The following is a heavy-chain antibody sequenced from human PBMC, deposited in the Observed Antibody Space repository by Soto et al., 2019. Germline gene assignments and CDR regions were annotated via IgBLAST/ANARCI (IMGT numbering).Heavy chain of an antibody. CDR2: IWYDGSNK. CDR3: ARDRNWYLKEVLERSYYMDV. D-gene: IGHD1-20*01. CDR1: GFTFSSYG. V-gene: IGHV3-33*01. Sequence: QVQLVESGGGVVQPGRSLRLSCAASGFTFSSYGMHWVRQAPGKGLEWVAVIWYDGSNKYYADSVKGRFTISRDNSKNTLYLQMNSLRAEDTAVYYGARDRNWYLKEVLERSYYMDVWGKGTTVTVSS. J-gene: IGHJ6*03.